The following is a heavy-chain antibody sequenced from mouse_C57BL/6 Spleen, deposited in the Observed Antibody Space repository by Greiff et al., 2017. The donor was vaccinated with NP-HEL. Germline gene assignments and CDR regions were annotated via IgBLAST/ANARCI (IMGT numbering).Heavy chain of an antibody. V-gene: IGHV1-78*01. D-gene: IGHD1-1*01. CDR2: IYPRDGST. CDR1: GYTFTDHT. Sequence: VQLQQSDAELVKPGASVKISCKVSGYTFTDHTIHWMKQRPEQGLEWIGYIYPRDGSTKYNEKFKGKATLTANKSSSTAYMQLNSLTSEDSAVYCCARKVTTVVGDWYFDVWGTGTTVTVSS. J-gene: IGHJ1*03. CDR3: ARKVTTVVGDWYFDV.